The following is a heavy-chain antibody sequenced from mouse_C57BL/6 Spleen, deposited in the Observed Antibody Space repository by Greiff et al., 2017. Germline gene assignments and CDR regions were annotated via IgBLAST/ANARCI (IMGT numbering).Heavy chain of an antibody. CDR1: GFTFTDYY. CDR2: IRNKANGYTT. CDR3: ARYIPYSNPFDY. V-gene: IGHV7-3*01. J-gene: IGHJ2*01. Sequence: EVHLVESGGGLVQPGGSLSLSCAASGFTFTDYYMSWVRQPPGKALEWLGFIRNKANGYTTEYSASVKGRFTISRDTSQSILYLQMNALRAEDSATYYCARYIPYSNPFDYWGQGTTLTVSS. D-gene: IGHD2-5*01.